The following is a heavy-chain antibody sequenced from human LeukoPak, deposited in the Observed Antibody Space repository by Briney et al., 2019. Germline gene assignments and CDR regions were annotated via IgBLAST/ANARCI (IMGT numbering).Heavy chain of an antibody. J-gene: IGHJ6*02. D-gene: IGHD3-3*01. Sequence: GGSLRLSCAASGFTFSSYAMRWVRQAPGKGLEWVSAISGSGGSTYYADSVKGRFTISRDNSKNTLYLQMNSLRAEDTAVYYCASDFWSGSPYYYGMDVWGQGTTVTVSS. V-gene: IGHV3-23*01. CDR1: GFTFSSYA. CDR2: ISGSGGST. CDR3: ASDFWSGSPYYYGMDV.